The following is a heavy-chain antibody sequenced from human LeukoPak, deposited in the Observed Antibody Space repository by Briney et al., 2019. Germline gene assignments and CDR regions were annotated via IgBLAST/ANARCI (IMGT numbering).Heavy chain of an antibody. V-gene: IGHV1-2*02. D-gene: IGHD6-13*01. CDR3: ASDIAAAGTRGLDY. CDR2: INPNSGGT. Sequence: ASVKVSCKASGYTFIAYYMHWVRQAPGQGLEWMGWINPNSGGTNYAQKFQGRVTMTRDTSISTAYMELSRLRSDDTAVYYCASDIAAAGTRGLDYWGQGTLVTVSS. J-gene: IGHJ4*02. CDR1: GYTFIAYY.